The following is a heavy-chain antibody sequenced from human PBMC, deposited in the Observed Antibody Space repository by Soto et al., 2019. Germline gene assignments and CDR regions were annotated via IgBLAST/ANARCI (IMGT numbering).Heavy chain of an antibody. D-gene: IGHD1-7*01. CDR3: AGTTSHYWYYMDV. CDR2: TYYRTRWYY. CDR1: GDSVSSNSAA. J-gene: IGHJ6*03. Sequence: PSQTLSLTCVISGDSVSSNSAAWNWIRQSPSRGLEWLGRTYYRTRWYYDYAVSVRSRITVNPDTSKNQLSLQLTSVTPEDTAVYYCAGTTSHYWYYMDVWGKGTTVTVSS. V-gene: IGHV6-1*01.